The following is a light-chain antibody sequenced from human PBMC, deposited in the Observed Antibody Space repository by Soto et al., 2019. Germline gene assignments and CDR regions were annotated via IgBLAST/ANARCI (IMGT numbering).Light chain of an antibody. V-gene: IGKV3-20*01. J-gene: IGKJ5*01. CDR1: QSVSSSY. Sequence: EIVLTQSPGTLSLSPGERATLSCRASQSVSSSYLAWYQQKPGQAPRLLIYGASNRATGIPDRFSGSGSGTDFTLTISRLEPEDFAVYYCQQYRETFGQGTRLEIK. CDR3: QQYRET. CDR2: GAS.